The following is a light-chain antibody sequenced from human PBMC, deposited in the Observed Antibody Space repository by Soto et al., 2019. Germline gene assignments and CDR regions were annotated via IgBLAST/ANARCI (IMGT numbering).Light chain of an antibody. CDR2: EGT. Sequence: QSALTQPASVSASPGQSITIPCTGTSSDVGSYNLVSWFQQHPGKVPKLLIYEGTKRPSGLSDRFSGSKPGNTASLPISGLQDEDEADYYCYSSAGENLYVFGTGTKVTVL. CDR1: SSDVGSYNL. J-gene: IGLJ1*01. V-gene: IGLV2-23*01. CDR3: YSSAGENLYV.